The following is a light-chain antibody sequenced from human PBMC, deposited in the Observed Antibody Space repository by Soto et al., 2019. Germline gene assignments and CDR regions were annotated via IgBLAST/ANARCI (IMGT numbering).Light chain of an antibody. CDR3: QQYVSSPWT. CDR1: QSLSKTY. Sequence: EIVLTQSPGTLSLSPGERATLSCRASQSLSKTYLAWYQKKPGQAPRLLIDGASSRATGTPDRFSGSGSGTDFTLTISRLEPEDLAVYYCQQYVSSPWTFGQGT. CDR2: GAS. J-gene: IGKJ1*01. V-gene: IGKV3-20*01.